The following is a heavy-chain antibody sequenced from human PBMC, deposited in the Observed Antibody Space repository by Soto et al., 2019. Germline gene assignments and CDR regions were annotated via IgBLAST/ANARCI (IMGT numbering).Heavy chain of an antibody. D-gene: IGHD2-21*02. J-gene: IGHJ6*02. CDR2: IIPIFGTA. V-gene: IGHV1-69*13. CDR3: ARDYCGGDCYSSDYYYYGMDV. Sequence: SVKVSCKSSGGTFSSYAISWVRQAPGQGLEWMGGIIPIFGTANYAQKFQGRVTITADESTSTAYMELSSLRSEDTAVYYCARDYCGGDCYSSDYYYYGMDVWGQGTTVTV. CDR1: GGTFSSYA.